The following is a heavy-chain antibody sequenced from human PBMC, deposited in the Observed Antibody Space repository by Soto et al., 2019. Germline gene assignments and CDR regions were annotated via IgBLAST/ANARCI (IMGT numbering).Heavy chain of an antibody. CDR3: ARDSSDLLELPYGMDV. CDR2: IWYDGSNK. D-gene: IGHD1-7*01. V-gene: IGHV3-33*01. Sequence: QVQLMESGGGVVQPGRSLRLSCAASGFTFSSYGMHWVRQAPGKGLEWVAVIWYDGSNKYYADSVKGRFTISRDNSKNTLYLQMNSLRAEDTAVYYCARDSSDLLELPYGMDVWGQGTTVTVSS. J-gene: IGHJ6*02. CDR1: GFTFSSYG.